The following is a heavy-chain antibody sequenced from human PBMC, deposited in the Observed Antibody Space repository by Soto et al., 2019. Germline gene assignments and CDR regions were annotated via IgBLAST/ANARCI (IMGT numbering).Heavy chain of an antibody. CDR2: ISAYNGNT. D-gene: IGHD3-10*01. Sequence: QVQLVQSGAEVKKPGASVKVSCKASGYTFTSYGISWVRQAPGQGLEWMGWISAYNGNTNYAQKLQGRVTMTTDTATSTAYMELRSLRSDDTAVYYCASQEGGITMGADAFDIWGQGTMVTVSS. V-gene: IGHV1-18*01. J-gene: IGHJ3*02. CDR1: GYTFTSYG. CDR3: ASQEGGITMGADAFDI.